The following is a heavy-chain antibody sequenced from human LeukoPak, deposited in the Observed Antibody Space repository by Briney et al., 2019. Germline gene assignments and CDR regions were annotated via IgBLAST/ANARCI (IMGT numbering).Heavy chain of an antibody. CDR2: IYYSGST. Sequence: SGTLSLTCTVSSGSISDYYWSWIRQPPGKGLEWIGYIYYSGSTNYNPSLKSRVTILVDMSKNQFSLKMSSVTAADTAVYYCARELKVGNTGYYFDYWGQGTLVTVSS. D-gene: IGHD2/OR15-2a*01. CDR3: ARELKVGNTGYYFDY. CDR1: SGSISDYY. V-gene: IGHV4-59*01. J-gene: IGHJ4*02.